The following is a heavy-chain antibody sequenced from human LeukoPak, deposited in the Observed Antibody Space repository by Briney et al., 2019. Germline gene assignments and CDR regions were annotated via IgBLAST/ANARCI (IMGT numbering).Heavy chain of an antibody. Sequence: KPGGSLHLSCAASGFTFSGYVMHWVRPAPGKGLEWVSSITGAGNFIYYGDSVKGRFTVSRDNAKNSVYLQMSSLRVEDTAVYYCARAGGELQPLEWWGQGTRVTISS. V-gene: IGHV3-21*01. CDR1: GFTFSGYV. D-gene: IGHD3-16*01. CDR3: ARAGGELQPLEW. CDR2: ITGAGNFI. J-gene: IGHJ4*02.